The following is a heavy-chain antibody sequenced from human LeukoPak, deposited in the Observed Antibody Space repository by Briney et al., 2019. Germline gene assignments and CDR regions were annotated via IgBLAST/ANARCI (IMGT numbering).Heavy chain of an antibody. CDR2: ISYDGSNK. CDR3: ARDGSHGTDDY. CDR1: GFTFSSYG. Sequence: GGSLRLSCAASGFTFSSYGMHWVRQAPGKGPEWVAVISYDGSNKYYADSVKGRFTISRDNSKNTLYLQMNSLRAEDTAVYYCARDGSHGTDDYWGQGTLVTVSS. J-gene: IGHJ4*02. V-gene: IGHV3-30*19.